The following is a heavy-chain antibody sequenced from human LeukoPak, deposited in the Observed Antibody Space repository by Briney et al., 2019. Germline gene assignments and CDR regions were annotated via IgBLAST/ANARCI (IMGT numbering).Heavy chain of an antibody. CDR3: ARNGYSYGPYYYYYMDV. Sequence: PGGSLRLSCAASGFTFSSYEMNWVRQAPGKGLEWVSYISSSGSTIYYADSVKGRFTISRDNAKNSLYLQMNSLRAEDTAVYYCARNGYSYGPYYYYYMDVWGKGTTVTVSS. CDR2: ISSSGSTI. D-gene: IGHD5-18*01. CDR1: GFTFSSYE. J-gene: IGHJ6*03. V-gene: IGHV3-48*03.